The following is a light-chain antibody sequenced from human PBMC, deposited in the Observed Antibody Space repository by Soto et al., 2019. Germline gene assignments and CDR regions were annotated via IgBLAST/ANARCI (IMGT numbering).Light chain of an antibody. Sequence: MTQSPSTLSASVGDRVTITCRASHNIERWMAWYQQKPGKAPSLLIFDASTLHSGVPSRFSGSGSGTEFTLTISSMKPDNFATYYCQQFAVSRTFGQGTKVDI. J-gene: IGKJ1*01. CDR2: DAS. CDR1: HNIERW. V-gene: IGKV1-5*01. CDR3: QQFAVSRT.